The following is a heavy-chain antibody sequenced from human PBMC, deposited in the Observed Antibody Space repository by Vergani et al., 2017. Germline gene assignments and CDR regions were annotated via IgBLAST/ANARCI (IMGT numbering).Heavy chain of an antibody. V-gene: IGHV1-69*04. CDR1: GGTFSSYA. Sequence: QVQLVQSGAEVKKPGSSVKVSCKASGGTFSSYAISWVRQAPGRGLEWMGRIIPILGIANYAQKFQGRVTITADKSTSTAYMELSSLRSEDTAVYYCAGGSIAARPSYYYYGMDVWDQGP. CDR2: IIPILGIA. J-gene: IGHJ6*02. CDR3: AGGSIAARPSYYYYGMDV. D-gene: IGHD6-6*01.